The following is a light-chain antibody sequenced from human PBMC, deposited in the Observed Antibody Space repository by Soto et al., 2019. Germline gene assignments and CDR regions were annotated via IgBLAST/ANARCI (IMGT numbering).Light chain of an antibody. CDR3: SSYTTSNTRQIV. V-gene: IGLV2-14*03. Sequence: QSVLTQPASVSGSPGQSITISCTGTSSDDDGYNYVSWYQRHPGKAPKLMIFDVSNRPSGFSNRFSGSKSANTASLTISGLQAEDEADYFCSSYTTSNTRQIVFGTGTKVTVL. CDR2: DVS. J-gene: IGLJ1*01. CDR1: SSDDDGYNY.